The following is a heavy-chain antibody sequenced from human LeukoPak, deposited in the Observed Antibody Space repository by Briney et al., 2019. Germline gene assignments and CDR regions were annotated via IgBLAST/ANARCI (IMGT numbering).Heavy chain of an antibody. Sequence: PSETLSLTCTVSGASISSSGYYWGWIRQPPGKGLEWIASIFYSGNTYYNPSLKSRVTISVDTSKNQFSLKLSSVTAADTAVYYCARHRDRYSDSSGYSYWWLDPWGQGTLVTVSS. D-gene: IGHD3-22*01. J-gene: IGHJ5*02. V-gene: IGHV4-39*01. CDR2: IFYSGNT. CDR3: ARHRDRYSDSSGYSYWWLDP. CDR1: GASISSSGYY.